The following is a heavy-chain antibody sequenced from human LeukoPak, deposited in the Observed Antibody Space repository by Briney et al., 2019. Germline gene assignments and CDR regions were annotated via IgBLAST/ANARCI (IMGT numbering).Heavy chain of an antibody. CDR1: GYTFTGYY. V-gene: IGHV1-2*02. CDR2: INPNSGGT. D-gene: IGHD3-10*01. J-gene: IGHJ4*02. Sequence: ASVKVSCKASGYTFTGYYMHWVRQAPGQGLEWMGWINPNSGGTNYAQKLQGRVTMTTDTSTSTAYMELRSLRSDDTAVYYCARDGITMVRGESGSYYWGQGTLVTVSS. CDR3: ARDGITMVRGESGSYY.